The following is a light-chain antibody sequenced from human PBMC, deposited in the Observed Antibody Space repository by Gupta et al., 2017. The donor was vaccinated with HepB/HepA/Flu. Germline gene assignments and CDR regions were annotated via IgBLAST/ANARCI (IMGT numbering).Light chain of an antibody. CDR1: SSDVGGYEY. CDR3: SSYTSRSTLV. J-gene: IGLJ2*01. Sequence: QPALTHPPSLSGSPGQSITISPTRTSSDVGGYEYGSWYQQHPGKAPTLVIYDVSNRPAGVSNRFSGSKSGNTASLTISGLQAEDEADYYCSSYTSRSTLVFGGGTKVTVL. CDR2: DVS. V-gene: IGLV2-14*03.